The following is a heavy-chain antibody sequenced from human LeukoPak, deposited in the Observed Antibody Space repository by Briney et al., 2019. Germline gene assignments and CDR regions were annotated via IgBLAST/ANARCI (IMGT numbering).Heavy chain of an antibody. V-gene: IGHV4-31*03. J-gene: IGHJ6*03. CDR2: IYYSGST. D-gene: IGHD2-2*01. CDR3: ARVKGVIVVVPAAHYYYYYMDV. Sequence: PSETLSLTCTVSGGSFSSGSYYWSWIRQHPGKGLEWIGYIYYSGSTYYNPSLKSRVTISVDTSKNQFSLKLSSVTAADTAVYYCARVKGVIVVVPAAHYYYYYMDVWGKGTTVTVSS. CDR1: GGSFSSGSYY.